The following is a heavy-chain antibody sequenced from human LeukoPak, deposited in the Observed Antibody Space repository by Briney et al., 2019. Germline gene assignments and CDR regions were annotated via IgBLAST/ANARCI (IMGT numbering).Heavy chain of an antibody. V-gene: IGHV3-23*01. CDR3: ANNYYDSSGYYCNPTQTPDFDY. D-gene: IGHD3-22*01. CDR2: ISGSGGST. CDR1: GFTFSSYA. Sequence: GGSLRLSCAASGFTFSSYAMSWVRQAPGKGLEWVSAISGSGGSTYYADSVKGRFTISRDNSKNTLYLQMNSLRAEDTAVYYCANNYYDSSGYYCNPTQTPDFDYWGQGTLVTVSS. J-gene: IGHJ4*02.